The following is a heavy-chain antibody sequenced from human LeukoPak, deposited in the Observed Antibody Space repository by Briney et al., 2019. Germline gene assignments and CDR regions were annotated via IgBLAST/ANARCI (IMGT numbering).Heavy chain of an antibody. CDR3: ARGGGGIAVV. D-gene: IGHD6-19*01. Sequence: GGSLRLSCVGSGFSLRNYAMTWVRQAPGKGFEFVSGISESGGSTFYADSVKGRFTISRDNSKNTLFLEMDSLRAEDTAVYYCARGGGGIAVVWGQGTLVTVSS. CDR2: ISESGGST. J-gene: IGHJ4*02. V-gene: IGHV3-23*01. CDR1: GFSLRNYA.